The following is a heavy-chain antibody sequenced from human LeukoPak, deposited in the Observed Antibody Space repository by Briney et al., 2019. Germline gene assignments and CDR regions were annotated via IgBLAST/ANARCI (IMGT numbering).Heavy chain of an antibody. CDR2: ISSSGATI. CDR3: ARGSGSYRNDY. D-gene: IGHD1-26*01. V-gene: IGHV3-11*04. CDR1: GFTFSDYY. Sequence: GGSLRLSCAASGFTFSDYYMSWIRQAPRKGLEWVSYISSSGATIFYADSVKGRFTISRDNAKNSLYLQMNRLRAEDTAVYYCARGSGSYRNDYWGQGTPVTVSS. J-gene: IGHJ4*02.